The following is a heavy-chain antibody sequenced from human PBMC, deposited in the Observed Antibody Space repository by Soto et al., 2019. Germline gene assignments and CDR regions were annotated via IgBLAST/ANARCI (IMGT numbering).Heavy chain of an antibody. J-gene: IGHJ4*02. V-gene: IGHV4-34*01. Sequence: QVQLQQWGAGLLKPSETLSLTCAVYGGSFSGYYWSWIRQPPGKGLEWIGEINHSGSTNYNPSLKSRVTISVDTSKNQLSLKLSSVTAADTAVYYCARGRAARRGHHFDYWGQGTLVTVSS. CDR3: ARGRAARRGHHFDY. D-gene: IGHD6-6*01. CDR1: GGSFSGYY. CDR2: INHSGST.